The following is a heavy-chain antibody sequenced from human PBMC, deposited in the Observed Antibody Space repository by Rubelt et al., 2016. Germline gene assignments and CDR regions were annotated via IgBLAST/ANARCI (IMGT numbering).Heavy chain of an antibody. CDR2: LYYSGST. J-gene: IGHJ4*02. CDR3: ASLHILPSQA. V-gene: IGHV4-34*11. Sequence: QVQLQQWGAGLLKPSETLSLTCAVYGGSFSGYSWSWIRQPPGKGMEWLGYLYYSGSTNYNPSLKSRVTISVDTSKSQFSLKLSSVTAADTAVYYCASLHILPSQAWGQGTLVTVSS. D-gene: IGHD2-21*01. CDR1: GGSFSGYS.